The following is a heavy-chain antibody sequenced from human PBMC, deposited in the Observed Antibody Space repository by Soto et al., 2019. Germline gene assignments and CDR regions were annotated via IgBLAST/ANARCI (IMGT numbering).Heavy chain of an antibody. CDR1: GGSFSGYY. CDR3: ARGLDCSSTSCYVGPDYYYMDV. J-gene: IGHJ6*03. Sequence: SETLSLTCAVYGGSFSGYYWSWIRQPPGKGLEWFGEINHSGSTNYNPSLKSRVTISVDTSKNQFSLKLSSVTAADTAVYYCARGLDCSSTSCYVGPDYYYMDVWGKGTTVTAP. V-gene: IGHV4-34*01. D-gene: IGHD2-2*01. CDR2: INHSGST.